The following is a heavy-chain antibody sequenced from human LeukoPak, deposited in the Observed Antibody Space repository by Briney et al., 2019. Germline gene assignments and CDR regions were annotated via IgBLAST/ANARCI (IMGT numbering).Heavy chain of an antibody. CDR3: AGTTVTTGLIDY. V-gene: IGHV4-4*09. D-gene: IGHD4-11*01. CDR1: DGSISSYY. J-gene: IGHJ4*02. Sequence: SETLSLTCTVSDGSISSYYWSWIRQPPGKGLEWIEYIYTSGSTNYNPSLKSRVTISVDTSKNQFSLKLSSVTAADTAVYYCAGTTVTTGLIDYWGQGTLVTVSS. CDR2: IYTSGST.